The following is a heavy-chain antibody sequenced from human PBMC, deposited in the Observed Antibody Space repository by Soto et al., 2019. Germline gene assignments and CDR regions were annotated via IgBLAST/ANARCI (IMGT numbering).Heavy chain of an antibody. J-gene: IGHJ6*02. CDR3: ARDGSTGTTNYHYAMDV. CDR1: GFIFSDYN. D-gene: IGHD4-17*01. CDR2: ISSSGVTI. V-gene: IGHV3-48*04. Sequence: GGSLRLSCAASGFIFSDYNMNWVRQAPGKGLEWVSYISSSGVTIYYEDSVKGRFTISRDNAKNSLYLQMDSLRAEDTAVYYCARDGSTGTTNYHYAMDVWGQGTTVTVSS.